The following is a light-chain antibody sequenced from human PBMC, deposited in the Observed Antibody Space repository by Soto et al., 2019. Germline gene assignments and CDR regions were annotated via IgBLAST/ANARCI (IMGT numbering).Light chain of an antibody. CDR1: QGIINY. CDR2: AAS. CDR3: QKYNSAPLT. J-gene: IGKJ4*01. Sequence: DIEMTQSPSSLSSSVGDIFTITCRASQGIINYLAWYQQKPGKVPKLLIYAASTLQSGVPSRFSGSGSGTDFTLTISSLQPEDVATYYCQKYNSAPLTFGGGTKVDI. V-gene: IGKV1-27*01.